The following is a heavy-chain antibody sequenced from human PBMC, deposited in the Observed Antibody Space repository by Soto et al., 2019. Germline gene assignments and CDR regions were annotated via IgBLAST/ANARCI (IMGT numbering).Heavy chain of an antibody. CDR3: ARGRGYSGDDHYYYFDMDV. D-gene: IGHD5-12*01. CDR1: GGTFNNYP. J-gene: IGHJ6*02. Sequence: SVKVSCKASGGTFNNYPITWVRQAPGQGLEWVGGSIPIFGTANYAQKFQGRVTISVDESTSTAYMELSSLRSEDAAVYYCARGRGYSGDDHYYYFDMDVWGQGTTVTVSS. V-gene: IGHV1-69*13. CDR2: SIPIFGTA.